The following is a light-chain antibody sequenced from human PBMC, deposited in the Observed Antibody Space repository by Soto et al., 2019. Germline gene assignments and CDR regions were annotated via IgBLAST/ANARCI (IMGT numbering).Light chain of an antibody. CDR3: QQYGDSPFT. CDR2: AAS. CDR1: QIVTINS. Sequence: EVVLTQSPGTLSLSPGERATLSCMASQIVTINSLAWYQQKPGQPPRLLIYAASTRASAIPDRFSGSGSGTDFTLTISRLQPEDFALYYCQQYGDSPFTFGPGTRVDVK. V-gene: IGKV3-20*01. J-gene: IGKJ3*01.